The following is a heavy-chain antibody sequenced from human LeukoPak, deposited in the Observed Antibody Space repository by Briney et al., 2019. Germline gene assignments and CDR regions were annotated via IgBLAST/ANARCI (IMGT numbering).Heavy chain of an antibody. Sequence: TGGSLRLSCAASGFTFSSYWMSWVRQAPGKGLEWVANIKQDGSEEYYVDSVKGRFTISRDNAKNSLYLQMNSLRAEDTAVYYCARDGGGDYYDSSGYYVDYWGQGTLVTVSS. D-gene: IGHD3-22*01. CDR1: GFTFSSYW. CDR3: ARDGGGDYYDSSGYYVDY. CDR2: IKQDGSEE. J-gene: IGHJ4*02. V-gene: IGHV3-7*01.